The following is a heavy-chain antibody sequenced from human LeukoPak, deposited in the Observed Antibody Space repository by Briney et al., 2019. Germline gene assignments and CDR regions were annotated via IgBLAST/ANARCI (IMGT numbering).Heavy chain of an antibody. Sequence: GGSLRLSCAASGFTFSSYSMNWVRQAPGKGLEWVSSISSSSSYIYYADSVKGRFTISRDNDKNSLYLQMNSLRAEDTAVYYCASSDSSGWSQAFDIWGQGTMVTVSS. D-gene: IGHD6-19*01. CDR1: GFTFSSYS. J-gene: IGHJ3*02. V-gene: IGHV3-21*01. CDR2: ISSSSSYI. CDR3: ASSDSSGWSQAFDI.